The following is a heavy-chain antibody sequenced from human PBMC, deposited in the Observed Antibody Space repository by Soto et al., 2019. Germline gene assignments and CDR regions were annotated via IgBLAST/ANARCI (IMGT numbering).Heavy chain of an antibody. J-gene: IGHJ4*02. CDR1: GFTVSSNY. V-gene: IGHV3-66*04. CDR2: FYSVGYT. Sequence: EVQLVESGGGLVQPGGSLRLSCAASGFTVSSNYMSWVRQAPGKGLEWVSVFYSVGYTYYADSVKGRFTISRDNSNNTLYLQMSSLRAEDTAVYYCARHRPYFGDHGGYYFDYWGQGTLVTVSS. CDR3: ARHRPYFGDHGGYYFDY. D-gene: IGHD4-17*01.